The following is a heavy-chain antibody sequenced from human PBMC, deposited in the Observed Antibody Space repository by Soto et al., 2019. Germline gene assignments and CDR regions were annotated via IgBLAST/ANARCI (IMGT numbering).Heavy chain of an antibody. J-gene: IGHJ4*02. CDR1: GYTLTELS. D-gene: IGHD1-1*01. V-gene: IGHV1-24*01. CDR2: FDPEDGET. CDR3: ATHPGSASWNWNFDY. Sequence: ASVKVSCKVSGYTLTELSMHWVRQAPGKGLEWMGGFDPEDGETIYAQKFQGRVTMTEDTSTDTAYMELSSLRSEDTAVYYCATHPGSASWNWNFDYWGQGTLVTVSS.